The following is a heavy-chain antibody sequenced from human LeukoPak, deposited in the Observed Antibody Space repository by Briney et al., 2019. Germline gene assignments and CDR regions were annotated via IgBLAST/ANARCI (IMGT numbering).Heavy chain of an antibody. D-gene: IGHD7-27*01. Sequence: SETLSLTCAVYGGSFSSYYWSWIRQPPGKGLEWIGEINHSGSTNYNPSLKSRVTISVDTSKNQFSLKLSSVTAADTAVYYCARANWGPFDYWGQGTLVTVSS. V-gene: IGHV4-34*01. CDR3: ARANWGPFDY. CDR1: GGSFSSYY. J-gene: IGHJ4*02. CDR2: INHSGST.